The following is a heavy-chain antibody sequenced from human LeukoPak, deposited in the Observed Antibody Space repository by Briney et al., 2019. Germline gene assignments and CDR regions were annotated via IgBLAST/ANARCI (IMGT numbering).Heavy chain of an antibody. D-gene: IGHD6-13*01. Sequence: SETLSLTCTVSGGSISSYYWGWIRQPPGKGLEWIGSIYYSGSTYYNPSLKSRVTISVDTSKNQFSLKLSSVTAADTAVYYCARVIAAAGTRFDYWGQGTLVTVSS. CDR2: IYYSGST. CDR1: GGSISSYY. CDR3: ARVIAAAGTRFDY. V-gene: IGHV4-39*07. J-gene: IGHJ4*02.